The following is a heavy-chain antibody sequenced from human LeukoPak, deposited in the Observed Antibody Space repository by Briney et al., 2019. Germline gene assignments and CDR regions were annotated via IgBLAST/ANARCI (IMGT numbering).Heavy chain of an antibody. CDR2: ITISSTYT. J-gene: IGHJ6*02. V-gene: IGHV3-11*05. Sequence: GGSLRLSCVASGFSFSDYYMSWIRQAPGKGLEWVSYITISSTYTNYADSVKGRFTVSRDNAKNSLYLQMNSLRAEDTAVYYCARDPGCSGGSCYQTNYYYYYGMDVWGQGTTVTVSS. CDR3: ARDPGCSGGSCYQTNYYYYYGMDV. CDR1: GFSFSDYY. D-gene: IGHD2-15*01.